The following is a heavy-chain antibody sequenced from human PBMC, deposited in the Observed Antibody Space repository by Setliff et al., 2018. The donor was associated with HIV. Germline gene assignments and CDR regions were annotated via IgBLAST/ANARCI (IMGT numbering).Heavy chain of an antibody. CDR3: ARGPPIVVVPAALLTFDY. D-gene: IGHD2-2*01. V-gene: IGHV1-18*01. CDR1: GYTFSTYG. Sequence: AASVKVSCQASGYTFSTYGISWVRQAPGQGLEWMGWISAYNGNTNYAQKLQGRVTMTTDTSTSTAYMELRSLRSDDTAVYYCARGPPIVVVPAALLTFDYWGQGTLVTVSS. CDR2: ISAYNGNT. J-gene: IGHJ4*02.